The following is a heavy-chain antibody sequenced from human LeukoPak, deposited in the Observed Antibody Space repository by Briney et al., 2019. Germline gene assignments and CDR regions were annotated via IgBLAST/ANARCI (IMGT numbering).Heavy chain of an antibody. CDR3: ASVNGDSSSWYYFDY. Sequence: PGGSLRLSCAASGFTVSSNYMSWVRQAPGKGLEWVSVIYSGGSTYYADSVKGRFTISRDNSKNTLYLQMNSLRAEDTAVYYCASVNGDSSSWYYFDYWGQGTLVTVSS. V-gene: IGHV3-66*02. CDR2: IYSGGST. J-gene: IGHJ4*02. D-gene: IGHD6-13*01. CDR1: GFTVSSNY.